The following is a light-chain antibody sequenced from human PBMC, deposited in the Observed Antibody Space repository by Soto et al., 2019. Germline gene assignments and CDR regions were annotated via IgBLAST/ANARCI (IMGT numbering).Light chain of an antibody. CDR1: QSLSSIY. Sequence: EIVLTQSPGTLSLSPGQGATLSCRASQSLSSIYLAWYQQKPGQAPRLLISDASNRATGIPVRFSGSGFGTDFTLTISSLEAEDSAVYYCQQRSNWPSITFGQGTRLEIK. CDR3: QQRSNWPSIT. J-gene: IGKJ5*01. CDR2: DAS. V-gene: IGKV3D-20*02.